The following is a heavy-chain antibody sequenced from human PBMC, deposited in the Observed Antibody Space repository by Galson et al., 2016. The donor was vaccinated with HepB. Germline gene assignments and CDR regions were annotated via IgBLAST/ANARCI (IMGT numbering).Heavy chain of an antibody. CDR1: GFSVRTXX. CDR3: VRAEWVLHD. V-gene: IGHV3-7*01. Sequence: SLRLSCAASGFSVRTXXMNXXXQAXXXGLXXVAXXXQPXXXKXXSASXXGRFTISKDNAKNFLYSQMXXLRAEDTXXYYCVRAEWVLHDWXRGTLVTVSS. D-gene: IGHD5-12*01. CDR2: XXQPXXXK. J-gene: IGHJ4*02.